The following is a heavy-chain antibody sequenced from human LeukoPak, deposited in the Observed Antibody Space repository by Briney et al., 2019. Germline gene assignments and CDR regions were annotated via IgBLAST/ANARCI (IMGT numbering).Heavy chain of an antibody. CDR3: AKDHGVAVAGMYY. D-gene: IGHD6-19*01. J-gene: IGHJ4*02. Sequence: PGGSLRLSRAASGFTFSSFTMTWVRQAPGKGLEWVSSISGSGDRTYYADSVKGRFTISRDNSRNTLYLQMNSVRAEDTAVYFCAKDHGVAVAGMYYWGQGTLVTVSS. CDR2: ISGSGDRT. V-gene: IGHV3-23*01. CDR1: GFTFSSFT.